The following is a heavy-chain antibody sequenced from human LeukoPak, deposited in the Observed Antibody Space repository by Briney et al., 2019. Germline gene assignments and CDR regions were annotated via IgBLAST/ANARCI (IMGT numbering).Heavy chain of an antibody. D-gene: IGHD2-21*02. V-gene: IGHV5-51*01. Sequence: GESLKISCKGSGYSFTSYWIGWVRQMPGKGLEWMGIIYPGDSDTRYSPSFQGQVTISADKSISTAYLQWSSLKASDTAMYYCXXXXYCGGDCYSAFDIWGQGTIVTVSS. J-gene: IGHJ3*02. CDR3: XXXXYCGGDCYSAFDI. CDR2: IYPGDSDT. CDR1: GYSFTSYW.